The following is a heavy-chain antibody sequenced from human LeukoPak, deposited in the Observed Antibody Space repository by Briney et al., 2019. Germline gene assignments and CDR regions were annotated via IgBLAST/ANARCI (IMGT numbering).Heavy chain of an antibody. J-gene: IGHJ4*02. V-gene: IGHV3-48*03. Sequence: GGSLRLPCAASGFTFSSYEMNWVRQAPGKGLEWVSYISSSGSPIYYADSVKGRFTISRDNAKNSLYLQMNSLRAEDTAVYYCAREVRDGYNPEYYFDLWGQGTLVTVSS. CDR2: ISSSGSPI. CDR1: GFTFSSYE. CDR3: AREVRDGYNPEYYFDL. D-gene: IGHD5-24*01.